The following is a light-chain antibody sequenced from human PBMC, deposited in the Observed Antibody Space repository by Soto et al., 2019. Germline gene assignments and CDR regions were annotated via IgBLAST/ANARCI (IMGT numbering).Light chain of an antibody. CDR2: GAS. CDR3: QQTSSPPWT. Sequence: DIQMTQSPSSLSASVGDRVTITCRASQSISLYLNWYQQTPGKAPKLLIYGASTLQSGVPSRFSGSGSGTDFTLTISSLQPEDFATYYCQQTSSPPWTFGQGTKVEIK. J-gene: IGKJ1*01. V-gene: IGKV1-39*01. CDR1: QSISLY.